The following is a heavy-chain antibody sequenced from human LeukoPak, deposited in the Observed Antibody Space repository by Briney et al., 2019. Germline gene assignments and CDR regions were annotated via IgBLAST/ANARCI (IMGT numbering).Heavy chain of an antibody. Sequence: ESGPTLVNPSETLSLTCTVSGGSISSYYWSWIRQPAGKGLEWIGYMSYSGSTSYNPSLESRVTITVDTSENQFSLKLSSVTAADTAVYYCARVLRLGERLQLPARGYYYYYYMDVWGKGTTVTVSS. CDR1: GGSISSYY. J-gene: IGHJ6*03. V-gene: IGHV4-59*01. D-gene: IGHD5-24*01. CDR3: ARVLRLGERLQLPARGYYYYYYMDV. CDR2: MSYSGST.